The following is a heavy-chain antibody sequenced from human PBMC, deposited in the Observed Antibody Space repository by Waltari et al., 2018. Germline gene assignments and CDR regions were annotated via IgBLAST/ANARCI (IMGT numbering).Heavy chain of an antibody. Sequence: QVQLQQWGAGLLKPSETLSLTCAVYGGSFSGYYWSWIRQPPGKGLEWIGEINQSGSTNYTPSLKSRVTISVDTSKNQFSLKLSSVTAADTAVYYCARGRVGDYWGQGTLVTVSS. J-gene: IGHJ4*02. CDR2: INQSGST. CDR1: GGSFSGYY. CDR3: ARGRVGDY. V-gene: IGHV4-34*01.